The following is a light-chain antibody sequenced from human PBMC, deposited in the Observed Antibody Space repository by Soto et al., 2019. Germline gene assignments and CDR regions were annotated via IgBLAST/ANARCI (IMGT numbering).Light chain of an antibody. CDR2: DAS. CDR1: QSVSNW. CDR3: QQYNSYSA. Sequence: DIQMTQSPSTLSASVGERVTISCRASQSVSNWLAWYQQKRGKAPELLIYDASSMKSGVPSRFSGSGSGTEFTLNISNLQPDDVATYYCQQYNSYSAFGQGTKVEIK. J-gene: IGKJ1*01. V-gene: IGKV1-5*01.